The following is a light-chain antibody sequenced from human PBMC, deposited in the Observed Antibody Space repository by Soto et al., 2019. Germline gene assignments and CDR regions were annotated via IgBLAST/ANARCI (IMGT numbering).Light chain of an antibody. CDR1: QSISSW. CDR3: QQYNSYSWT. V-gene: IGKV1-5*01. Sequence: DIQMTQSPSTLSASVGDRVTITCWASQSISSWLAWDQQKPGKAPKLLIYDASSLESGVPSRFSGSGSGTEFTLTISSLQPDDFATYYCQQYNSYSWTFGQGTKVEIK. CDR2: DAS. J-gene: IGKJ1*01.